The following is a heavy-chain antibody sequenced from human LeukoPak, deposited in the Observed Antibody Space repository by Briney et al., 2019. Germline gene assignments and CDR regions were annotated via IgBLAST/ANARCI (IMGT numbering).Heavy chain of an antibody. CDR1: GFTFSSYG. Sequence: PGGSLRLSCAASGFTFSSYGMHWVRQAPGKGLEWVAVIWYDGSNKYYADSVKGRFTISRDNSKNTLHLQMNSLRAEDTAVYYCAREEYYYGTGSYSADAFDIWGQGTMVTVSS. V-gene: IGHV3-33*01. D-gene: IGHD3-10*01. CDR2: IWYDGSNK. CDR3: AREEYYYGTGSYSADAFDI. J-gene: IGHJ3*02.